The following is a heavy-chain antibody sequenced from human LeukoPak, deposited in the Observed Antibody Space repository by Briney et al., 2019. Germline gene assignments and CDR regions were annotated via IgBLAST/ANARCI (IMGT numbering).Heavy chain of an antibody. CDR1: VFTFSSYW. V-gene: IGHV3-7*01. D-gene: IGHD3-16*01. J-gene: IGHJ1*01. CDR3: ARVYAPGGFTEYFQH. Sequence: GGSLRLSCAASVFTFSSYWMSLVRQAPGKGLEWVANIKQDGSEKYYVDSVKGRFTISRDNAKNSLYLQMNSLRAEDTAVYYCARVYAPGGFTEYFQHWGQGTLVTVSS. CDR2: IKQDGSEK.